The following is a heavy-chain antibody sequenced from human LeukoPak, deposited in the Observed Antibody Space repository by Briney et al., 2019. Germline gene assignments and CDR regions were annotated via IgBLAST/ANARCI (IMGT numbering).Heavy chain of an antibody. CDR1: GFTFSDYE. V-gene: IGHV3-48*04. Sequence: GGSLRLSCAASGFTFSDYEMNWVRQVPGQGLEWISYISSHSITLYFADSVKGRFTISRDNAKNSLYLQMNSLRAEDTAVYYCAREFREWEPNDYWGQGTLVTVSS. J-gene: IGHJ4*02. CDR2: ISSHSITL. D-gene: IGHD1-26*01. CDR3: AREFREWEPNDY.